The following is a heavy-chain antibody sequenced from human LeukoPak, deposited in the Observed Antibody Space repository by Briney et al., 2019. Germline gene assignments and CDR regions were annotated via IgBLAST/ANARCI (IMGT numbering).Heavy chain of an antibody. J-gene: IGHJ4*02. CDR3: AKDRGGIAVADPAFDY. CDR2: ISGSGGST. Sequence: PGGSLRLSCAASGFTFSSYAMSWVRQAPGKGLEWVSAISGSGGSTYYADSVKGRFIISRDNSKNTLYLQMNSLRAEDTAVYYCAKDRGGIAVADPAFDYWGQGTLVTVSS. V-gene: IGHV3-23*01. D-gene: IGHD6-19*01. CDR1: GFTFSSYA.